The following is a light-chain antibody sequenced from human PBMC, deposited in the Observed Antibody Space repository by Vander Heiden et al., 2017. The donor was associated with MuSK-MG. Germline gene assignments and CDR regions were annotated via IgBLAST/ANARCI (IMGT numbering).Light chain of an antibody. J-gene: IGKJ1*01. CDR2: WAS. CDR3: QQDDTSPWT. V-gene: IGKV4-1*01. CDR1: QSVLYTSNNKNY. Sequence: DIVLTQSPDSLAVYLGERATIYCKSSQSVLYTSNNKNYLAWYQQKPGQPPKLLIYWASTRQSGVPDRFSGSESGTDFSLTIRSLQAEDVAVYYCQQDDTSPWTFGQGTKVEIK.